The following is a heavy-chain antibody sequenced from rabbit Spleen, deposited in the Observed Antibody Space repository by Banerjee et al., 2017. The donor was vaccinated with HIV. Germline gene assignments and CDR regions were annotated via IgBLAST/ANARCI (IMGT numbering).Heavy chain of an antibody. CDR3: AREDVGGSVSL. V-gene: IGHV1S7*01. D-gene: IGHD1-1*01. J-gene: IGHJ4*01. Sequence: QVTETGGGLVQPGGSLTLSCKASGFDFTNYYITWVRQAPGKGLEWIGIIYAAKGSTDYASWVNGRFTISSDNAQSTVDLKMTSLTAADTATYFCAREDVGGSVSLWGPGTLVTVS. CDR2: IYAAKGST. CDR1: GFDFTNYY.